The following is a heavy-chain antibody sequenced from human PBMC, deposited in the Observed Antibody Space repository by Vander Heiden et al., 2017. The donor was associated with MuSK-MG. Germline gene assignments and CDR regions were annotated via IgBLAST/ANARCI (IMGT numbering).Heavy chain of an antibody. J-gene: IGHJ5*02. V-gene: IGHV3-66*01. CDR2: IYSGGST. CDR3: ARDVRDGTYNWFDP. CDR1: GFTVSSNY. Sequence: EVQLVESGGGLVQPGGSLRLSCAASGFTVSSNYMSWVRQAPGKGLEWVSVIYSGGSTYYADSVKGRFTISRDNSKNTLYLQRNSLRAEDTAVYYCARDVRDGTYNWFDPWGQGTLVTVSS.